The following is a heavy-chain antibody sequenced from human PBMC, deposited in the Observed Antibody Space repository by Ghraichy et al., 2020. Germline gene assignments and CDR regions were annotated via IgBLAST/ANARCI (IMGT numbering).Heavy chain of an antibody. Sequence: SETLSLTCAVYGGSFSGYYWSWIRQVPGKGLEWIGEIDHSGSTNYNPSLKSRVTISLDTSKNQFSLKLSSVTAADTAVYYCARERSSGYYSTNSGQGTLVTVSS. D-gene: IGHD3-22*01. CDR1: GGSFSGYY. CDR2: IDHSGST. V-gene: IGHV4-34*01. CDR3: ARERSSGYYSTN. J-gene: IGHJ4*02.